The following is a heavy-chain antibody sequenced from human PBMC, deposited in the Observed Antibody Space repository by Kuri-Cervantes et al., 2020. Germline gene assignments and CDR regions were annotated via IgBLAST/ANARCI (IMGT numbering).Heavy chain of an antibody. V-gene: IGHV4-61*01. CDR1: GGSVSSGSYY. J-gene: IGHJ6*03. CDR2: IYYSGST. CDR3: ARVIVGAPYYYYYYMDV. D-gene: IGHD1-26*01. Sequence: SETLSLTCTVSGGSVSSGSYYWSWIRQPPGKGLEWIGYIYYSGSTNYNPSLKSRVTISVDTSKNQFSLKLGSVTAADTAVYYCARVIVGAPYYYYYYMDVWGKGTTVTVSS.